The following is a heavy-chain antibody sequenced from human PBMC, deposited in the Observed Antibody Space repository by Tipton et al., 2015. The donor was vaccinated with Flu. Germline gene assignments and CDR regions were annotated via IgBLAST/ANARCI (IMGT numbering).Heavy chain of an antibody. CDR1: GGTFSSYA. J-gene: IGHJ4*02. V-gene: IGHV1-69*18. CDR2: IIPIFGTA. CDR3: ARGLDINYYDSSGGYYFDY. Sequence: QLVHSGAEVKKPGSSVKVSCKASGGTFSSYAISWVRQAPGQGLEWMGRIIPIFGTANYAQKFQGRVTITADESTSTAYMELSSLRSEDTAVYYCARGLDINYYDSSGGYYFDYWGQGTLVTVSS. D-gene: IGHD3-22*01.